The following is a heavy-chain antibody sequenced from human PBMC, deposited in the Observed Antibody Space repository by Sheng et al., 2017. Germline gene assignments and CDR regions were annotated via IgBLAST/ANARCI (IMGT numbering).Heavy chain of an antibody. CDR2: INHTGRT. CDR1: GGSFSGYY. D-gene: IGHD2-15*01. Sequence: QVQLQQWGARLLKPSETLSLTCAVYGGSFSGYYWSWIRQSPGKGLEWIGEINHTGRTKSNPSLESRVTISVDASKNQFSLNLSSVTAADTAVYYCGVAQGAFWGPG. V-gene: IGHV4-34*01. CDR3: GVAQGAF. J-gene: IGHJ6*01.